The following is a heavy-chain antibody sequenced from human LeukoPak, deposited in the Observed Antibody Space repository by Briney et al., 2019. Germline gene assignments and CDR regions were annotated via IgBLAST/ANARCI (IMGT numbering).Heavy chain of an antibody. V-gene: IGHV3-48*03. CDR1: GFTFSNYG. J-gene: IGHJ6*04. Sequence: GGSLRLSCAAPGFTFSNYGMNWVRQAPGKGLEWVSYISSSGSTIYYADSVKGRFTISRDSAKNSLYLQMNSLRAEDTAVYYCAELGITMIGGVWGKGTTVTISS. CDR2: ISSSGSTI. D-gene: IGHD3-10*02. CDR3: AELGITMIGGV.